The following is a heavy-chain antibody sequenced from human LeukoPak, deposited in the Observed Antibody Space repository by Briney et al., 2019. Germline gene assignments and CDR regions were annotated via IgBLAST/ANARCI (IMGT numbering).Heavy chain of an antibody. CDR3: ARVAPRYCSSTSCYGPPGWFDP. CDR2: IKQDGSEK. CDR1: GFTFSSYW. V-gene: IGHV3-7*03. J-gene: IGHJ5*02. D-gene: IGHD2-2*01. Sequence: GGSLRLSCAASGFTFSSYWMSWVRQAPGKGLEWVANIKQDGSEKYYVDSVKGRFTTSRDNAKNPLYLQMNSLRAEDTAVYYCARVAPRYCSSTSCYGPPGWFDPWDQGTLVTVSS.